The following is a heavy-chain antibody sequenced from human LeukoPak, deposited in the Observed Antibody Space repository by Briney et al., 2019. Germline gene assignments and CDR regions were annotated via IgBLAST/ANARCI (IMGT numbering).Heavy chain of an antibody. Sequence: GTSLRLSCAASGFTFSSNDMHWVRQAPGKGLEWVAVIWYDGNNKYYADSVKGRFTISRDNSKNTLFLQMNSLRAEDTDVYYCATDAGHWFDPWGQGTLVTVSS. J-gene: IGHJ5*02. CDR2: IWYDGNNK. CDR3: ATDAGHWFDP. V-gene: IGHV3-33*01. CDR1: GFTFSSND.